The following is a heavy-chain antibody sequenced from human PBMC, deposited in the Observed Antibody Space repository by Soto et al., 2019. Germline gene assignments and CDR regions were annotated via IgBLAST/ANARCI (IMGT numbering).Heavy chain of an antibody. Sequence: GKGKEWVSTVSGSGGSTFYADSVKGRFTISRDNSKNTLYLQMNSLRAEDTAVYYCANPIYSSSWYPYQFSYCGQGSLVPGS. CDR2: VSGSGGST. J-gene: IGHJ1*01. D-gene: IGHD6-13*01. V-gene: IGHV3-23*01. CDR3: ANPIYSSSWYPYQFSY.